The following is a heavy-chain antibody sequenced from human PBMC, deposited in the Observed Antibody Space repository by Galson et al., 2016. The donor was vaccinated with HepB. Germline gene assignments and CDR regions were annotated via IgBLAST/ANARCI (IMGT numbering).Heavy chain of an antibody. CDR2: ITPSGVTT. CDR3: ARPGDDPRGGLFFDY. CDR1: GYSFTSYY. J-gene: IGHJ4*02. V-gene: IGHV1-46*01. D-gene: IGHD3-16*01. Sequence: PVKVSCKASGYSFTSYYMHWVRQAPGQGLEWMGIITPSGVTTSAQKFQGRLTMTRDTSTSTVYMELSSLRFEDTAVYYCARPGDDPRGGLFFDYWGQGTLVTVSS.